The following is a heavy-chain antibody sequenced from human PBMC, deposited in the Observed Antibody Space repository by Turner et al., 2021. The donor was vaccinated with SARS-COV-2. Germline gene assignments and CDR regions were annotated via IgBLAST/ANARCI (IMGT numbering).Heavy chain of an antibody. CDR3: AKVFFSYGYYAVYFDY. Sequence: QVQLVESWGGVVQPGRSLRLSCAASGFTFSSYGMHWVRQAPGKGLEWVAVISYDGSNKYYADSVKGRFTISRDNSKNTLYLQMNSLRAEDTAVYYCAKVFFSYGYYAVYFDYWGQGTLVTVSS. V-gene: IGHV3-30*18. D-gene: IGHD5-18*01. J-gene: IGHJ4*02. CDR1: GFTFSSYG. CDR2: ISYDGSNK.